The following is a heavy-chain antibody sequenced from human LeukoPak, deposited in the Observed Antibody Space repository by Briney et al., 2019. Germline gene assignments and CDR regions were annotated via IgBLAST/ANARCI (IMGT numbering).Heavy chain of an antibody. V-gene: IGHV4-34*01. J-gene: IGHJ2*01. CDR3: ARGRGHGSGSYYNPRYWYFDL. D-gene: IGHD3-10*01. CDR1: GGSFSGYY. Sequence: SETLSLTCAVYGGSFSGYYWSWIRQPPGKGLEWIGEINHSGSTNYNPSLKSRVTISVDTSKNQFSLKLSSVTAADTAVYYCARGRGHGSGSYYNPRYWYFDLWGRGTLATVSS. CDR2: INHSGST.